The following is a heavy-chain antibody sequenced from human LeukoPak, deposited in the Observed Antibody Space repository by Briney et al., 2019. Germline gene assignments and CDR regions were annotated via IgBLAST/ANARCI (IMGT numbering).Heavy chain of an antibody. CDR1: GGSISSSSYY. D-gene: IGHD3-22*01. Sequence: SETLSLTCTVSGGSISSSSYYWGWIRQPPGKGLEWIGSIYYSGSTYYNPSLKSRVTISVDTSKNQFSLKLSSVTAADMAVYYCASREIITMIVVVITHFDYWGQGTLVTVSS. J-gene: IGHJ4*02. CDR3: ASREIITMIVVVITHFDY. V-gene: IGHV4-39*01. CDR2: IYYSGST.